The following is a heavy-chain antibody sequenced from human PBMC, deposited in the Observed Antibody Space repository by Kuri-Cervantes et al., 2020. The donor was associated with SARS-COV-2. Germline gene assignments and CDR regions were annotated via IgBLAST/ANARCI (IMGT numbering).Heavy chain of an antibody. Sequence: GGSLRLSCAASGFTFSSYWMSWVRQAPGKGLEWVAVISYDGSNKYYADSVKGRFTISRDNSKNTLYLQMNSLRAVDTAVYYCARDLGVVVPAIDYGMDVWGQGTTVTVSS. V-gene: IGHV3-30-3*01. CDR3: ARDLGVVVPAIDYGMDV. J-gene: IGHJ6*02. CDR2: ISYDGSNK. D-gene: IGHD2-2*01. CDR1: GFTFSSYW.